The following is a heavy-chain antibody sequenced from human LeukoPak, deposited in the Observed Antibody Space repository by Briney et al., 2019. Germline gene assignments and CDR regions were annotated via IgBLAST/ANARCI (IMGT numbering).Heavy chain of an antibody. D-gene: IGHD5-12*01. V-gene: IGHV4-4*07. CDR3: ARVGYSGYDFDFDY. Sequence: PSETLSLTCTVSGGSVNSYYLSWIRQPAGKTLEWIGRIYDGGSTNYNPSLKSRVTISVDTSKNQFSLKLSSVTAADTAVYYCARVGYSGYDFDFDYWGQGALVTVSS. CDR2: IYDGGST. CDR1: GGSVNSYY. J-gene: IGHJ4*02.